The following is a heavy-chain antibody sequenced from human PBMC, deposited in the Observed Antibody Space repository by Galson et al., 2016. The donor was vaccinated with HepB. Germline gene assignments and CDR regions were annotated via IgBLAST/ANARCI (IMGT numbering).Heavy chain of an antibody. CDR2: INVGNGRT. CDR1: GYTFTTYA. D-gene: IGHD1-26*01. CDR3: ARVGGGYSDGFDV. Sequence: SVKVSCKASGYTFTTYAIHWVRQAPGQRLEWMGWINVGNGRTQYSQNFQGRVTITRDTSASTAYMELSSLRSQDTAVYYCARVGGGYSDGFDVWGLGTMVTVSS. J-gene: IGHJ3*01. V-gene: IGHV1-3*01.